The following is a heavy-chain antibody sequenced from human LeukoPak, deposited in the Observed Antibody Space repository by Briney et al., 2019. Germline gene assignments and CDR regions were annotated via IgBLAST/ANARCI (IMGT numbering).Heavy chain of an antibody. J-gene: IGHJ6*03. CDR1: GFTFSSYA. Sequence: GGSLRLSCAASGFTFSSYAMHWVRQAPGKGLEWVAFIRYDGTNKYYADSVKVRVTISRDNSENTLYLQMNSLRAEDTAVYYCARERGNYDSTGKYYYYYYMDVWGKGTTVTVSS. D-gene: IGHD3-22*01. CDR3: ARERGNYDSTGKYYYYYYMDV. V-gene: IGHV3-30*04. CDR2: IRYDGTNK.